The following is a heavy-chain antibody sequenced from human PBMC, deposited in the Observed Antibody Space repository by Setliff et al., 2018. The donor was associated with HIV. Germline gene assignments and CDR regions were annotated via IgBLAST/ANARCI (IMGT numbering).Heavy chain of an antibody. CDR2: IKQDGIEK. Sequence: PGGSLRLSCVASGFTFSNYWMAWLRQAPGKGLEWVANIKQDGIEKIYVDSVEGRFTISRDNARNSLDLQMNSLRAEDTAIYYCARISSAWYLVDYWGQGTLVT. CDR1: GFTFSNYW. D-gene: IGHD6-13*01. CDR3: ARISSAWYLVDY. V-gene: IGHV3-7*03. J-gene: IGHJ4*02.